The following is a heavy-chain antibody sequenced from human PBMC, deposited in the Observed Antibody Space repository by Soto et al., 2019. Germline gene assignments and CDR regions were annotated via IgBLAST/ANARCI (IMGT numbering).Heavy chain of an antibody. CDR1: GYSFTTYG. Sequence: SVKVSCKASGYSFTTYGMTWVRQAPGQGLEWMGWISTDKGNTKYAQNFQSRATLTTDTSTSTAYMELRSLRSDDTAVYYCARDRDWNLDYWGQGTLVTVSS. J-gene: IGHJ4*02. D-gene: IGHD2-21*02. CDR2: ISTDKGNT. V-gene: IGHV1-18*01. CDR3: ARDRDWNLDY.